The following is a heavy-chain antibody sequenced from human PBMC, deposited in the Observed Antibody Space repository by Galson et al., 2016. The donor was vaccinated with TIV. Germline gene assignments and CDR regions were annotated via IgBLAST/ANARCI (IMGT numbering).Heavy chain of an antibody. CDR3: ARRRYSGTYLEDD. D-gene: IGHD1-26*01. V-gene: IGHV3-74*01. J-gene: IGHJ4*02. CDR2: IKMDGSTT. CDR1: GFTFSNYW. Sequence: SLRLSCAASGFTFSNYWMHWVRQAPGKGLVWVSRIKMDGSTTNYADSVKGRFTISRDNAKNTLYLQMNNLRAEDTAAYYCARRRYSGTYLEDDWGQGTLVTVSS.